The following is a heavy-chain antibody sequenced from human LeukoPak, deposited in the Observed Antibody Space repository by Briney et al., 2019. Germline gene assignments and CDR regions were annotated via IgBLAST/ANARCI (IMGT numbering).Heavy chain of an antibody. CDR3: ARAPPEILNPLAWFDP. Sequence: ASVKVSCKASGYTFTSYGISWVRQAPGQGLEWMGWISAYNGNTNYAQKLQGRVTMTTDTSTSTAYMELRSLRSDDTAVYYCARAPPEILNPLAWFDPWGQGTLVTVSS. V-gene: IGHV1-18*01. CDR1: GYTFTSYG. J-gene: IGHJ5*02. D-gene: IGHD3-9*01. CDR2: ISAYNGNT.